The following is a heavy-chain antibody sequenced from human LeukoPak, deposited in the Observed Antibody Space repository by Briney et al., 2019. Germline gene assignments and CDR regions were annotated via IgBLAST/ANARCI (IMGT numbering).Heavy chain of an antibody. CDR2: IKSKTDGGTT. J-gene: IGHJ4*02. CDR3: TTGSLDYDFWSGYYSASFDY. CDR1: GFTFSNAW. Sequence: GESLRPSCAASGFTFSNAWMSWVRQAPGKGLEWVGRIKSKTDGGTTDYAAPVKGRFTISRDDSKNTLYLQMNSLKTEDTAVYYCTTGSLDYDFWSGYYSASFDYWGQGTLVTVSS. V-gene: IGHV3-15*01. D-gene: IGHD3-3*01.